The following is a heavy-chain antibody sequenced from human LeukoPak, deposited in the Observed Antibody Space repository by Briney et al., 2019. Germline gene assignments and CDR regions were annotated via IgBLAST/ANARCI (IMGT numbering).Heavy chain of an antibody. J-gene: IGHJ4*02. CDR1: GFTFDDYG. V-gene: IGHV3-20*04. Sequence: GGSLRLSCAASGFTFDDYGMNWVRQAPGKGLEWVSGINWNGDNTDYADSVKGRFTTSRDNAKNSLYLEMDSLRAEDTALYYCARDRFGDDSSGYYYDYFDYWGQGTLVTVSS. CDR3: ARDRFGDDSSGYYYDYFDY. D-gene: IGHD3-22*01. CDR2: INWNGDNT.